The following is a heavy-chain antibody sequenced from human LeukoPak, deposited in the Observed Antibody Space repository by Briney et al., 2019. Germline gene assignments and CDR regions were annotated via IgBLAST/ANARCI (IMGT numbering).Heavy chain of an antibody. CDR3: AKDQYNWNYPTMIDN. D-gene: IGHD1-7*01. CDR1: GFTFSSYA. J-gene: IGHJ4*02. Sequence: GGSLRLSCAASGFTFSSYAMSWVRQAPGKGLEWVSAISGSGGSTYYADSVKGRFTISRDNSKNTLYLQMNSLRAEDTAVYYCAKDQYNWNYPTMIDNWGQGTLVTVSS. V-gene: IGHV3-23*01. CDR2: ISGSGGST.